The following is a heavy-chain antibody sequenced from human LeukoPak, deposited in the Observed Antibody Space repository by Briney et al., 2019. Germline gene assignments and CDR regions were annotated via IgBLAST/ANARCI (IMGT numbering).Heavy chain of an antibody. CDR3: ARGRIGNYYSAFDI. Sequence: ASVKVSCKASGYTFTSYAMHWVRQAPGQGLEWMGWINAGNGNTKYSQKFQGRVTITRDTSASTAYMELRSLRSDDTAVYYCARGRIGNYYSAFDIWGQGTMVTVSS. D-gene: IGHD1-26*01. J-gene: IGHJ3*02. V-gene: IGHV1-3*01. CDR2: INAGNGNT. CDR1: GYTFTSYA.